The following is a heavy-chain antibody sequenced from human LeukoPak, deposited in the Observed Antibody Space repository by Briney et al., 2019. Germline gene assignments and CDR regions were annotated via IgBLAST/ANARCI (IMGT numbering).Heavy chain of an antibody. CDR1: GGSISSYY. Sequence: KPSETLSLTCTVSGGSISSYYWSWIRQPPGKGLEWIGYIYYSGSTNYNPSLKSRATISVDTSKNQFSLKLSSVTAADTAVYYCARALPGGNFPGIDYWGQGTLVTVSS. V-gene: IGHV4-59*01. J-gene: IGHJ4*02. D-gene: IGHD4-23*01. CDR3: ARALPGGNFPGIDY. CDR2: IYYSGST.